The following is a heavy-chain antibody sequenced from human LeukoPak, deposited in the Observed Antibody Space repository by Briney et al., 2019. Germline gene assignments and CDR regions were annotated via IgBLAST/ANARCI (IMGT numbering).Heavy chain of an antibody. V-gene: IGHV3-30*03. CDR1: GFTFSTYG. CDR3: ARVSRLWFGEPALDY. Sequence: GGSLRLSCAASGFTFSTYGMHWVRQAPGKGLEWVAFISNDGSNKKYADSVKGRFTISRDNSKNTLYLQMNSLRAEDTAVYYCARVSRLWFGEPALDYWGQGTLVTVSS. D-gene: IGHD3-10*01. J-gene: IGHJ4*02. CDR2: ISNDGSNK.